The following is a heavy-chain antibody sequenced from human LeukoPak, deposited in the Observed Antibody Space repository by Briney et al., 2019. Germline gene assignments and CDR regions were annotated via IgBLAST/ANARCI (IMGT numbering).Heavy chain of an antibody. J-gene: IGHJ1*01. V-gene: IGHV1-2*06. CDR2: INPNSGGT. Sequence: ASVKVSCKASGYTFTSYGISWVRQAPGQGLEWMGRINPNSGGTSYAQKFQGRVTMTRDTSISTAYMELSKLRSDDTAVYYCAESAHWGQGTLVTVSS. CDR1: GYTFTSYG. CDR3: AESAH.